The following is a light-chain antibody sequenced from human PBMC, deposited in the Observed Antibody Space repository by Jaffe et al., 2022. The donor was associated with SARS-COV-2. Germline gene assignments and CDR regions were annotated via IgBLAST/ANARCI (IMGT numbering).Light chain of an antibody. Sequence: DIQMTQSPSSVSASVGDRVTITCRASQVISSWLAWYQQKPGKAPKLLIYDASNLQSGVPSRFSGSGSGTNFTLTITSLQPEDFAAYYCQQANSFPLTFGGGTKVEIK. CDR1: QVISSW. V-gene: IGKV1-12*01. CDR3: QQANSFPLT. J-gene: IGKJ4*01. CDR2: DAS.